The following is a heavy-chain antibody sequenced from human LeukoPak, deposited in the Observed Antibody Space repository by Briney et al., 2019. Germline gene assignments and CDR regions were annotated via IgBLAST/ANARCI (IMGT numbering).Heavy chain of an antibody. CDR1: GGTFSSYA. CDR2: IIPIFGTA. Sequence: SVKVSCKASGGTFSSYAISWVRQAPGQGFEWMGGIIPIFGTANYAQKFQGRVTITADKSTSTAYMELSSLRYEDTAVYYCAREGTDCSSTSCYSGGGAFDIWGQGTMVTVSS. D-gene: IGHD2-2*01. CDR3: AREGTDCSSTSCYSGGGAFDI. J-gene: IGHJ3*02. V-gene: IGHV1-69*06.